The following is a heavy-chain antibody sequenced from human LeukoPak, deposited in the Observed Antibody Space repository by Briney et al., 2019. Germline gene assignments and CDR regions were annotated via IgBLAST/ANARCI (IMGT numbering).Heavy chain of an antibody. CDR1: GGTFSSHT. J-gene: IGHJ6*02. CDR3: ARIPSGDVDTAMVMYYHYGMDV. D-gene: IGHD5-18*01. CDR2: IIPLFGIV. V-gene: IGHV1-69*02. Sequence: ASVNVACNASGGTFSSHTISWVRQPPEQGLEWMGRIIPLFGIVNYAQKFQDRVTITADKSTSTAYMEVSSLRSEDTAVYYCARIPSGDVDTAMVMYYHYGMDVWGQGTTVTVSS.